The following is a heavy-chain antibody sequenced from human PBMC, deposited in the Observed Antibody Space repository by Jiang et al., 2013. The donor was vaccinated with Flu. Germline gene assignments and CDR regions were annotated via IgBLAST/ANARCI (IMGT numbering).Heavy chain of an antibody. CDR2: PFDSGNT. D-gene: IGHD2-15*01. V-gene: IGHV4-4*02. CDR3: ARVEGYCRSGNCYQTKHKFDY. CDR1: VSPSSVVTG. Sequence: VKPSGTLSRHLRCRLVSPSSVVTGGVGSASPLGRGWSGLRKPFDSGNTNYNSSLKSRVTISVDKSKNQFSLKLSSVTAADTAVYYCARVEGYCRSGNCYQTKHKFDYWGQEALVTVSS. J-gene: IGHJ4*02.